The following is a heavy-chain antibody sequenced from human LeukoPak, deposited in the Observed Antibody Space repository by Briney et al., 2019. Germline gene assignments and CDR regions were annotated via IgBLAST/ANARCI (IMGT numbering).Heavy chain of an antibody. J-gene: IGHJ4*02. CDR1: GYTFTSYA. V-gene: IGHV1-3*01. Sequence: GASVKVSCKASGYTFTSYAMHWVRQAPGQRLEWMGWINAGNGNTKYSQKFQGRVTITRDTSASTAYMELNSLRAEDTAVYYCARDLGDYYDSSGYCDYWGQGTLVTVSS. D-gene: IGHD3-22*01. CDR3: ARDLGDYYDSSGYCDY. CDR2: INAGNGNT.